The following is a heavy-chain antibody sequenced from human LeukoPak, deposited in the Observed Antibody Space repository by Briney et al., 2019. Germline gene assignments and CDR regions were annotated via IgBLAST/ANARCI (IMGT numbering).Heavy chain of an antibody. CDR3: AKVVGPLHPPGLCFDY. CDR2: FSGSGGST. J-gene: IGHJ4*02. D-gene: IGHD1-26*01. CDR1: GFTFSSNP. V-gene: IGHV3-23*01. Sequence: GGPLSFSCAAPGFTFSSNPWSWVAQAQGKGLNGSPAFSGSGGSTYYADSVKGRFTISRDNSKNTLYLQMNSLRAEDTAVYYCAKVVGPLHPPGLCFDYWGQGTLVTVSS.